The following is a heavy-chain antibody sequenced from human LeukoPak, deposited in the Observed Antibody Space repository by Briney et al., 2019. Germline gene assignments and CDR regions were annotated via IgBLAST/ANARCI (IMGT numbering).Heavy chain of an antibody. Sequence: SETLSLTCTVSGGSISSYYWSWIRQPPGKGLEWIGYIYYSGSTNYNPSLKSRVTISVDTSKNQFSLKLSSVTAADTAVYYCARVCSGGSCYSPYYYGMDVWGQGTTVTVSS. CDR2: IYYSGST. J-gene: IGHJ6*02. CDR1: GGSISSYY. D-gene: IGHD2-15*01. CDR3: ARVCSGGSCYSPYYYGMDV. V-gene: IGHV4-59*12.